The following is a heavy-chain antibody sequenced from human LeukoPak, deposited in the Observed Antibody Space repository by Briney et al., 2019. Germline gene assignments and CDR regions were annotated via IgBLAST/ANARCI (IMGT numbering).Heavy chain of an antibody. V-gene: IGHV3-53*01. CDR2: IYSGCST. Sequence: GGSLRLSCAASGFTVSSNYMSWVRQAPGKGLEWVSVIYSGCSTYYADSVKGRFTISRDNSKNTLYLQMNSLRAEDTAVYYCAVKYYYDSSGYFDFDYWGQGTLVTVSS. CDR3: AVKYYYDSSGYFDFDY. D-gene: IGHD3-22*01. CDR1: GFTVSSNY. J-gene: IGHJ4*02.